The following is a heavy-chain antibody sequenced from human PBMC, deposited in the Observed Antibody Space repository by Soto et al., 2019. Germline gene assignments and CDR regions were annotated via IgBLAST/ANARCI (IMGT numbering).Heavy chain of an antibody. CDR2: IYYSGSA. Sequence: QVQLQESGPGLVKPSETLSLTCTVSGASISSYHWSWIRQTPGKGLEWIGYIYYSGSANYNPSLQRLGHLSVHTAKTQGSLKLSSVTLADAGVYYCAAAVPAEYVFPYYYMDVWGKGTTVTVSS. J-gene: IGHJ6*03. CDR3: AAAVPAEYVFPYYYMDV. D-gene: IGHD3-16*01. V-gene: IGHV4-59*01. CDR1: GASISSYH.